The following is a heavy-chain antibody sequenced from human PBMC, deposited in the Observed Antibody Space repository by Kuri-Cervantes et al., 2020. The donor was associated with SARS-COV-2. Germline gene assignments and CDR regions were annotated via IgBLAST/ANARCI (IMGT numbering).Heavy chain of an antibody. J-gene: IGHJ4*02. CDR3: AKTYYDFWSGYPGDY. CDR1: GFTFSIYA. D-gene: IGHD3-3*01. CDR2: ISGSGGST. V-gene: IGHV3-23*01. Sequence: GESLKISCAPSGFTFSIYAMNWVRQGPRKGLEWVSAISGSGGSTYYADSVKGRFTISRDNSKNTLYLQMNSLRAEDTAVYYCAKTYYDFWSGYPGDYWGQGTLVTVSS.